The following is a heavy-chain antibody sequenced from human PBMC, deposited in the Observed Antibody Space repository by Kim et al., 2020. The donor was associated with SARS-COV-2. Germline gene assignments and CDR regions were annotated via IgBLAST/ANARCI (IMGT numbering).Heavy chain of an antibody. CDR3: ARHYYDSSGYYGLGFDI. J-gene: IGHJ3*02. Sequence: PGRVTITADESTSTAYMELSSLRSEDTAVYYCARHYYDSSGYYGLGFDIWGQGTMVTVSS. D-gene: IGHD3-22*01. V-gene: IGHV1-69*01.